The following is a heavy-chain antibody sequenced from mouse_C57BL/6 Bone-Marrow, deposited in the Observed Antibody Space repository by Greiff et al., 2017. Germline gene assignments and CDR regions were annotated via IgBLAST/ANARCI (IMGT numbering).Heavy chain of an antibody. CDR2: ISDGGSYT. J-gene: IGHJ3*01. V-gene: IGHV5-4*01. D-gene: IGHD2-10*02. CDR3: ARDKTYGPFAY. CDR1: GFTFSSYA. Sequence: EVQGVESGGGLVKPGGSLKLSCAASGFTFSSYAMSWVRQTPEKRLEWVATISDGGSYTYYPDNVKGRFTISRDNAKNNLYLQMSHLKSEDTAMYYCARDKTYGPFAYWGQGTLVTVSA.